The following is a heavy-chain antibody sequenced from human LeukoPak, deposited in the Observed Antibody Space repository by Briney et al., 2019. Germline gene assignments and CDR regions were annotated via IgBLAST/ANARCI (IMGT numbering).Heavy chain of an antibody. CDR1: GFPFIEYS. Sequence: GGSLRLSCTASGFPFIEYSMNWVRQAPGKGREWISYIGIDSGNTKYADSVRGRFTISTDKAKNSLYLQMNSLRVEDTAVYYCARDHNYAFDNWGQGTLVSVAS. V-gene: IGHV3-48*01. CDR3: ARDHNYAFDN. D-gene: IGHD1-1*01. CDR2: IGIDSGNT. J-gene: IGHJ4*02.